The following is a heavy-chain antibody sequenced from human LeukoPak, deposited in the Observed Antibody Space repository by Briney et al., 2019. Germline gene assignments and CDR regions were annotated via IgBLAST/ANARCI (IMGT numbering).Heavy chain of an antibody. J-gene: IGHJ4*02. V-gene: IGHV4-39*01. CDR2: IYYSGST. CDR3: ARQGWNPVLYDSSGYYFDY. Sequence: SETLSLTCTVSGGSISSSSYYWGWIRQPPGKGLEWIGSIYYSGSTYYNPSLKSRVTISVDTSKNQFSLKLSSVTAADTAVYYRARQGWNPVLYDSSGYYFDYWGQGTLVTVSS. D-gene: IGHD3-22*01. CDR1: GGSISSSSYY.